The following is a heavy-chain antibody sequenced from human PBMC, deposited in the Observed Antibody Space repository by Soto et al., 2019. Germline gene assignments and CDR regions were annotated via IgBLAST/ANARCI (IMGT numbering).Heavy chain of an antibody. CDR1: GFTIGDYA. CDR2: IRSKAYGGTT. V-gene: IGHV3-49*03. J-gene: IGHJ4*02. CDR3: TRDRAPPDIVVVVAATSFDY. Sequence: PGGSMRLSCTASGFTIGDYARSWFRKATGKGLEWVGFIRSKAYGGTTEYAASVKGRFTISRDDSKSIAYLQMNSLKTEDTAVYYCTRDRAPPDIVVVVAATSFDYWGQGTLVTVSS. D-gene: IGHD2-15*01.